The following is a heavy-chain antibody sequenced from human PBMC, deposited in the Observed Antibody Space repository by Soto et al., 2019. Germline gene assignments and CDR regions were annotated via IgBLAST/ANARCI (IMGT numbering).Heavy chain of an antibody. V-gene: IGHV4-34*01. CDR1: GGSFSGYY. Sequence: SETLSLTCAVYGGSFSGYYWSWIRQPPGKGLEWIGEINHSGSTNYNPSLKSRVTISVDTSKNQFSLKLSSVTAADTAVYYCASGFFDYWGQGTLVTVSS. CDR3: ASGFFDY. CDR2: INHSGST. J-gene: IGHJ4*02.